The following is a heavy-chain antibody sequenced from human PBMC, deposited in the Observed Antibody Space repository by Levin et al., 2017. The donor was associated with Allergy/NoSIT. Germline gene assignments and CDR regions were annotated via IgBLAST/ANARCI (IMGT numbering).Heavy chain of an antibody. CDR1: GFTFSSYE. CDR3: ARLYYDSSH. Sequence: LSLTCAASGFTFSSYEMNWVRQAPGKGLEWVSYISSSGSTIYYADSVKGRFTISRDNAKNSLYLQMNSLRAEDTAVYYCARLYYDSSHWGQGTLVTVSS. V-gene: IGHV3-48*03. J-gene: IGHJ4*02. D-gene: IGHD3-22*01. CDR2: ISSSGSTI.